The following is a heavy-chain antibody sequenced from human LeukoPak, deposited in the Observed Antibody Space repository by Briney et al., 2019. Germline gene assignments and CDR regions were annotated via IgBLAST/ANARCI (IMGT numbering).Heavy chain of an antibody. CDR3: ARVYQGVSLFDGIDY. D-gene: IGHD3-10*01. V-gene: IGHV3-21*01. CDR2: ISTSSSYI. Sequence: TGGSLRLSCAASGFTFSSYEMNWVRQAPGKGLEWVSSISTSSSYINYADSVKGRFTISRDNAKKSLYLQMNSLRAEGTAVYYCARVYQGVSLFDGIDYWGQGTLVTVSS. CDR1: GFTFSSYE. J-gene: IGHJ4*02.